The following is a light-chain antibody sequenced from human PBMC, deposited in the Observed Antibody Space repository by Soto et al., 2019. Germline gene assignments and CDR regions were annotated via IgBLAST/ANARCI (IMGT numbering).Light chain of an antibody. J-gene: IGLJ2*01. CDR1: SSDVGGYNY. Sequence: QSALTQPASVSGSPGQSITIFCTGTSSDVGGYNYVSWYQQHPDKAPKLLIYDVTNRPSGISSRFSGSKYGNTASLTISGLQAEDESDYYCSSYTTTSTVVFGGGTKLTVL. CDR3: SSYTTTSTVV. V-gene: IGLV2-14*01. CDR2: DVT.